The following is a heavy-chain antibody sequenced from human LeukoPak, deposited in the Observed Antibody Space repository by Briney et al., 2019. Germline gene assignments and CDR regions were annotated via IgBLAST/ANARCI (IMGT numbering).Heavy chain of an antibody. V-gene: IGHV4-30-4*01. CDR2: IYYSGST. D-gene: IGHD2-2*01. Sequence: PSQTLSLTCTVSGGPISSGDYYWSWIRQPPGKGLEWIGYIYYSGSTYSNPSLKSRVTISVDTSKNQFSLKLSSVTAADTAVYCCARGVLVVPAAPDWFDPWGQGTLVTVSS. CDR1: GGPISSGDYY. CDR3: ARGVLVVPAAPDWFDP. J-gene: IGHJ5*02.